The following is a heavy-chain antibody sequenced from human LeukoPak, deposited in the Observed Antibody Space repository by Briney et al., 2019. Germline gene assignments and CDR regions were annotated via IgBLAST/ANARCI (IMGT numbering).Heavy chain of an antibody. CDR3: ATLPDADDAFDI. V-gene: IGHV5-51*01. CDR2: IYPGDSDT. J-gene: IGHJ3*02. CDR1: GHVFTTSW. Sequence: GVSLTFSCHGSGHVFTTSWIGWVRQVPAKGLGWMGIIYPGDSDTRYSPSFQDQVTHSTDKTISTAYRQSSSLKASDTAMYYCATLPDADDAFDIWGQGTTVTVSS. D-gene: IGHD1-14*01.